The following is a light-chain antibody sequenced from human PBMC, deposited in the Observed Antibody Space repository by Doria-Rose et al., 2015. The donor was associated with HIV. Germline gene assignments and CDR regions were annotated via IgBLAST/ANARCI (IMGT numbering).Light chain of an antibody. J-gene: IGLJ2*01. V-gene: IGLV3-1*01. CDR2: QDN. CDR1: TLGDKY. Sequence: GQTASIPCSGDTLGDKYACWYQQKSGQSPVLVIYQDNKRPSGIPERFSGSNSGNTATLTISGTQAMDEADYYCQAWDSTTVVFGGGTKLTVL. CDR3: QAWDSTTVV.